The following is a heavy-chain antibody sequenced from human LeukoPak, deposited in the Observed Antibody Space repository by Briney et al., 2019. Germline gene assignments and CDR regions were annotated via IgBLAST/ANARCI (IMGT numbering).Heavy chain of an antibody. CDR1: GFTFSSYA. Sequence: GGSLRLSCAASGFTFSSYAMSWVRQAPGKGLEWVSAISGSGGSTYYADSVKGRFTISRDNSKNTLYLQMNSLRAEDTAVYYCAKDRGYSYGSMIFDYWGQGTLVTVSS. D-gene: IGHD5-18*01. CDR2: ISGSGGST. CDR3: AKDRGYSYGSMIFDY. J-gene: IGHJ4*02. V-gene: IGHV3-23*01.